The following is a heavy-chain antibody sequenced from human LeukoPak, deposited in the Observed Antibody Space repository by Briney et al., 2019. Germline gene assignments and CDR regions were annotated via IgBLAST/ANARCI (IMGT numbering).Heavy chain of an antibody. Sequence: GGSLRLSCAASRFTFINYAMTWVRQAPGKGLEWVSSIHSDGYTWYADSVKGRFTISRDNSKNTLYLQMNSLRAEDTAVYYCARDPNGDYVGAFDFWGQGTMVTVSS. V-gene: IGHV3-23*01. CDR1: RFTFINYA. J-gene: IGHJ3*01. D-gene: IGHD4-17*01. CDR3: ARDPNGDYVGAFDF. CDR2: IHSDGYT.